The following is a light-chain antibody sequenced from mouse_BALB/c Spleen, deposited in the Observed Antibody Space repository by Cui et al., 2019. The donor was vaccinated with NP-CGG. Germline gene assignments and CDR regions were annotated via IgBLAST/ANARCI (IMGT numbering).Light chain of an antibody. CDR2: GTN. J-gene: IGLJ1*01. CDR3: ALWYSNHWV. Sequence: AVVTQASALTTSPGETVTLTCRSSTGAVTTSNYANWVQEKPDHLFTGLIGGTNNRVPGVPARFSGSLIGDKAALTITGAQIEDEATYFCALWYSNHWVFGGGTKLTVL. V-gene: IGLV1*01. CDR1: TGAVTTSNY.